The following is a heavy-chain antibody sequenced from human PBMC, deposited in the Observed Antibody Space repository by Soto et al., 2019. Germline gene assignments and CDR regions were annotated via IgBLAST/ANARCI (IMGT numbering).Heavy chain of an antibody. CDR3: ARDLEP. CDR1: GVTFSSYA. D-gene: IGHD3-3*01. Sequence: QVQLVESGGGVVQPGRSLRLSCAASGVTFSSYAMHWVRQAPGKGLEWVAVIWSDGSKKYYGDSVKGRFAISRDNSKNTLYPQMKSLKVEDTAVYYCARDLEPWGQGTLVIVSS. CDR2: IWSDGSKK. J-gene: IGHJ5*02. V-gene: IGHV3-33*01.